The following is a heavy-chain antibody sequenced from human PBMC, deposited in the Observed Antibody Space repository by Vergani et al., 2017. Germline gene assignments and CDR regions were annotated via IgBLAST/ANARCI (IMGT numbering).Heavy chain of an antibody. CDR3: GRGSDNSN. D-gene: IGHD1-1*01. J-gene: IGHJ4*02. CDR1: GGSFFNSRYY. CDR2: KNDGGKS. V-gene: IGHV4-61*05. Sequence: QLQLQESGPGLVKPSGTLSLTCSVTGGSFFNSRYYWGWIRQPPGKGLEWVSTIKNDGGKSHYADFVKGRFAISRDNSRNTLYLQMNSLRVEDTAVYYCGRGSDNSNWGQGGLVTV.